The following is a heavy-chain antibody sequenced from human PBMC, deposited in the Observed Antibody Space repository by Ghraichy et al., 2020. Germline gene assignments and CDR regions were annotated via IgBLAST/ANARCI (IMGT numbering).Heavy chain of an antibody. CDR3: ASEDTSGWYYFDY. V-gene: IGHV3-21*01. J-gene: IGHJ4*02. Sequence: GESLNISCAASGFTFSSYSMNWVRQAPGKGLEWVSSISSSSSYIYYADSVKGRFTISRDNAKNSLYLQMNSLRAEDTAVYYCASEDTSGWYYFDYWGQGTLVTVSS. CDR1: GFTFSSYS. CDR2: ISSSSSYI. D-gene: IGHD6-19*01.